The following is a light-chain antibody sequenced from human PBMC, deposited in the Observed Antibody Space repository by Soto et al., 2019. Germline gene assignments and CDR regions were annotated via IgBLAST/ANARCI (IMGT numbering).Light chain of an antibody. CDR2: VAS. CDR1: QSIGRF. J-gene: IGKJ5*01. CDR3: QQRSNWPSIS. V-gene: IGKV1-39*01. Sequence: DIQMTQSPSSRSASVGDRVTITCRASQSIGRFLNWHQQKPRKAPTVLINVASTLRSGVPSRFSGSGSGTDFTLTISSLESEDSAIYYCQQRSNWPSISFGQGTRLEIK.